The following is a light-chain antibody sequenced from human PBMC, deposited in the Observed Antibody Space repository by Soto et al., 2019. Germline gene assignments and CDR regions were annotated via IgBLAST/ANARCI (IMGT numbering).Light chain of an antibody. J-gene: IGLJ2*01. CDR1: SSDVGGYNY. V-gene: IGLV2-8*01. CDR2: EVS. Sequence: QSALTQPPSASGSPGPSGTISSTGTSSDVGGYNYVSWYEQHPGKAPKLMIYEVSKRPSGVPDRFSGSKSGNTASLTVSGLQAEDEADYYCSSYAGSNNVVFGGGTKVTVL. CDR3: SSYAGSNNVV.